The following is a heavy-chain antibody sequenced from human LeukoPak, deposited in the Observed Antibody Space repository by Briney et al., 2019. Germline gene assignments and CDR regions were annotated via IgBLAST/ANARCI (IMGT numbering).Heavy chain of an antibody. CDR1: GFTFSTYS. CDR3: ARHVVAVGFDY. Sequence: GRSLRLSCAASGFTFSTYSMNWVRQAPGKGLEWVSSITSSSRYIYYADSVKGRFTISRDNAKNSLYLQMNSLRAEDTAVYYCARHVVAVGFDYWGQGTLVTVSS. CDR2: ITSSSRYI. V-gene: IGHV3-21*01. D-gene: IGHD3-22*01. J-gene: IGHJ4*02.